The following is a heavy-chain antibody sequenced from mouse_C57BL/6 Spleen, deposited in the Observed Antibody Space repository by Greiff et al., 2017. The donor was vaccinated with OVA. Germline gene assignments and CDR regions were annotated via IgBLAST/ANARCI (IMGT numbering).Heavy chain of an antibody. CDR1: GYTFTSYW. CDR2: IYPSDSAT. V-gene: IGHV1-61*01. CDR3: AREGGGSSFYWYFDV. J-gene: IGHJ1*03. Sequence: QVQLQQPGAELVRPGSSVKLSCKASGYTFTSYWMDWVKQRPGQGLEWIGNIYPSDSATHYNQKFKDKATLTVDKSSSTAYMQLSSLTSEDSAVYYCAREGGGSSFYWYFDVWGTGTTVTVSS. D-gene: IGHD1-1*01.